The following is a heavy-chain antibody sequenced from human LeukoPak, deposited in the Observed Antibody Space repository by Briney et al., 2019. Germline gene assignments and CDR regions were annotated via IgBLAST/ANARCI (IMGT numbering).Heavy chain of an antibody. CDR2: ISSSGGSA. D-gene: IGHD3-10*01. J-gene: IGHJ4*02. Sequence: PGGSLRLSCAASGFTFSSYSMNWVRQAPGKGLEWVSAISSSGGSASYADSVKGRFTICRDNSKNTLYLQMNRLRAEDTAVYYCAKDLRGSATGDYWGQGTLVTVSS. V-gene: IGHV3-23*01. CDR1: GFTFSSYS. CDR3: AKDLRGSATGDY.